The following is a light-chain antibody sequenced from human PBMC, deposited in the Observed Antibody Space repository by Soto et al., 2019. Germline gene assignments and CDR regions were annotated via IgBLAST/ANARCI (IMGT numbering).Light chain of an antibody. CDR1: QSISTY. Sequence: DIQMTQSPSSLSASVGDRVTITCRAGQSISTYLNWYQQKPGKAPNLLHYPASNLQSGVLARFSGSGSGTDFALTIDIIQPGASATYFCQQRYSSPPEYTFGQGTKLEIK. V-gene: IGKV1-39*01. CDR2: PAS. J-gene: IGKJ2*01. CDR3: QQRYSSPPEYT.